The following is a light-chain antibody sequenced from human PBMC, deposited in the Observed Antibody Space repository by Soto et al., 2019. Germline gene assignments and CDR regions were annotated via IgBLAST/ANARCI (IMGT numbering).Light chain of an antibody. CDR1: QSVTSSY. V-gene: IGKV3-20*01. Sequence: EIVLTQSPGTLSLSPGERATLSCRASQSVTSSYLAWWQQKPGQAPRLLIYGASSRATGIPDRFSGSGSGTDFTLTISDVQPEDFALYYCHQRQSWPRTFGQGTKVDIK. J-gene: IGKJ1*01. CDR2: GAS. CDR3: HQRQSWPRT.